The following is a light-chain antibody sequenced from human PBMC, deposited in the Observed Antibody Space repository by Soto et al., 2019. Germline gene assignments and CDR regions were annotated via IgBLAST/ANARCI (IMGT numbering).Light chain of an antibody. J-gene: IGLJ1*01. Sequence: QSVLTQSPSVSAAPGQTVTISCSGSSSNIGSNYVSWYQQIPGAAPKVLIYDNDKRPSGIPDRFSGSKSGTSATLRITGFQTGDEADYYCGTWDNLGVGGIFGTWTKVTVL. V-gene: IGLV1-51*01. CDR1: SSNIGSNY. CDR3: GTWDNLGVGGI. CDR2: DND.